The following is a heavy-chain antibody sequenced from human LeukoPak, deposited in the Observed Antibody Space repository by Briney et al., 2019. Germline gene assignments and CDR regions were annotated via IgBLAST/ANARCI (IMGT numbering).Heavy chain of an antibody. CDR3: ASGLLGYCTNGVCRMTDY. V-gene: IGHV1-2*02. CDR2: INPNSGGT. Sequence: GASVKVSCKASGYTFTGYYMHWVRQAPGQGLEWMGWINPNSGGTNYAQKFQGRVTMTRDTSISTAYMELSRLRSDDTAVYYCASGLLGYCTNGVCRMTDYWGQGTLVTVSS. J-gene: IGHJ4*02. D-gene: IGHD2-8*01. CDR1: GYTFTGYY.